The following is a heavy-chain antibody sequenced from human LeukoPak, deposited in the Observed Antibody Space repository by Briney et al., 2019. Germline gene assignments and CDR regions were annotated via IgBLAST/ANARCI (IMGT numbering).Heavy chain of an antibody. V-gene: IGHV4-61*09. CDR1: GDSISIGSYY. Sequence: SETLSLTCTVSGDSISIGSYYWSWLRQADGKGLEWIGHMNTTGSTKYNPSLKSRVTISVDTSNNQFSLKVSSVTAADTAVYYCARDWDYWGQGTLVTVSS. CDR3: ARDWDY. CDR2: MNTTGST. J-gene: IGHJ4*02.